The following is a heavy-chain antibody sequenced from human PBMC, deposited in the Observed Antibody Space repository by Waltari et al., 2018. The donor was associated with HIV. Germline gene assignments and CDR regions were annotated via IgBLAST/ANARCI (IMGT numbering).Heavy chain of an antibody. D-gene: IGHD3-16*01. CDR2: ISRDSRYI. V-gene: IGHV3-21*01. J-gene: IGHJ4*02. CDR1: GFSFSYYS. CDR3: VRGGEGTYGDH. Sequence: DVQLVASGGGLVKPGGSLSLAGAGPGFSFSYYSMNWVRQAPGKGLEWVSSISRDSRYIYYADSVKGRLTISRDNARNSLFLQMNSLRADDRAVYYCVRGGEGTYGDHWGQGTLVTVSS.